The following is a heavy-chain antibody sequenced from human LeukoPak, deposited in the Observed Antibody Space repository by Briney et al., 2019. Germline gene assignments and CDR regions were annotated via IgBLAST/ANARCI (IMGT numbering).Heavy chain of an antibody. CDR3: ARLTRGLVDN. V-gene: IGHV3-7*01. Sequence: GGSLRLSCAASGFTFNSYSMNWVRQAPGKGLEWVANIKQDGSEKYYVDSLKGRFTISRDNAKNSLYLQMNSLRAEDTAVYFCARLTRGLVDNWGQGTLVTVSS. J-gene: IGHJ4*02. CDR1: GFTFNSYS. D-gene: IGHD3-10*01. CDR2: IKQDGSEK.